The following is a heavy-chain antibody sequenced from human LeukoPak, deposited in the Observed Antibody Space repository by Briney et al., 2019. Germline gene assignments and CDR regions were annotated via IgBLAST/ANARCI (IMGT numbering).Heavy chain of an antibody. CDR1: GFTFSDYY. J-gene: IGHJ4*02. D-gene: IGHD5-12*01. CDR2: IGSSGSTI. CDR3: ARVLGGHPGWLRWNGGIDY. V-gene: IGHV3-11*01. Sequence: GGSLRLSCAASGFTFSDYYMSWIRQAPGKGLEGVSYIGSSGSTIYYADSVKGRFTISKDNAKNSLYLQMNSLRAEDTAVYYCARVLGGHPGWLRWNGGIDYWGQGTLVTVSS.